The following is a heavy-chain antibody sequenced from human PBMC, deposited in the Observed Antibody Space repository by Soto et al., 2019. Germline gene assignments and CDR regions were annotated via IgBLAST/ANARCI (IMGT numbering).Heavy chain of an antibody. D-gene: IGHD3-10*01. CDR2: IYYSGST. CDR1: GGSISSGDYY. V-gene: IGHV4-30-4*01. Sequence: SETLSLTCTVSGGSISSGDYYWSWIRQPPGKGLEWIGYIYYSGSTYYNTSLKSRVTISVDTSKNQFSLKLSSVTAADTAVYYCARGSLLLWFGLDYWGQGPLVT. CDR3: ARGSLLLWFGLDY. J-gene: IGHJ4*02.